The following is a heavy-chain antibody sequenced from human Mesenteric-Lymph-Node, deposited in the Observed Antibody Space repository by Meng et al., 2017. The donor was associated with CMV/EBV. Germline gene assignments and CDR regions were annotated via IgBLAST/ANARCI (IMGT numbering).Heavy chain of an antibody. Sequence: VYGGSLSSYYWSWIRQSPGKGLEWIGEINYSGRTNYNPSLKSRVSISVDTSNNQFSLRLRSVTAADTAMYYCAREVGSGTHTHWFDPWGQGALVTVSS. J-gene: IGHJ5*02. CDR3: AREVGSGTHTHWFDP. V-gene: IGHV4-34*01. CDR1: GGSLSSYY. CDR2: INYSGRT. D-gene: IGHD3-10*01.